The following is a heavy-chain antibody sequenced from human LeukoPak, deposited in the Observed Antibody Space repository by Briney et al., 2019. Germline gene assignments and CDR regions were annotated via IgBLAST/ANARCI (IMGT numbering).Heavy chain of an antibody. D-gene: IGHD1-26*01. Sequence: PGGSLRLSCAASGFTFSSYAMNWVRQAPGKGLEYVSAISSNGGSTYYANSAKGRSTISRDNSKNTLYLQMGSLRAEDMAVYFCARGGYGASTPYYMDVWGTGTTVTVSS. CDR1: GFTFSSYA. J-gene: IGHJ6*03. CDR3: ARGGYGASTPYYMDV. V-gene: IGHV3-64*01. CDR2: ISSNGGST.